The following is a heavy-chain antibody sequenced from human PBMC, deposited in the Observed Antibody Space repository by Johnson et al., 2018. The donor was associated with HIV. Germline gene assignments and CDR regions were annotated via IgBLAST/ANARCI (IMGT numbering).Heavy chain of an antibody. V-gene: IGHV3-73*01. CDR2: IRSNANNYAT. D-gene: IGHD1-26*01. CDR1: GFTFSNAW. CDR3: ARLSGTYQT. J-gene: IGHJ3*01. Sequence: VQLVESGGGLVKPGGSLRLSCAASGFTFSNAWMSWVRQASGKGLEWVGRIRSNANNYATAYAASVKGRFSISRDDSKNTAYLQMSSLKTEDTAIYYCARLSGTYQTWGQGTMVTVSS.